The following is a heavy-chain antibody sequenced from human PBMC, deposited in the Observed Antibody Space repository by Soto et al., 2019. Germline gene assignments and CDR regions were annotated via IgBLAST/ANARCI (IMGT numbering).Heavy chain of an antibody. CDR2: INHSGST. V-gene: IGHV4-34*01. CDR3: ARGVLGVTTPNWFDP. CDR1: GGSFSGYY. J-gene: IGHJ5*02. D-gene: IGHD4-17*01. Sequence: SETLSLTCAVYGGSFSGYYWSWIRQPPGKGLEWIGEINHSGSTNYNPSLKSRVTISVDTSKNQFSLKLSSVTAADTAVYYCARGVLGVTTPNWFDPWGQGTLVTVSS.